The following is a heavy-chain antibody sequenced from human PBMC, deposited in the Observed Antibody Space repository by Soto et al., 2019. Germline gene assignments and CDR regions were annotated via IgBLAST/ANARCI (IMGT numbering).Heavy chain of an antibody. V-gene: IGHV1-2*02. CDR2: INPNSGGT. D-gene: IGHD6-13*01. CDR3: ARDLGSSSWYRGVWIWFDP. CDR1: GYTFTGYY. J-gene: IGHJ5*02. Sequence: QVQLVQSGAEVKKPGASVKVSCKASGYTFTGYYMHWVRQAPGQGLEWMGWINPNSGGTNYAQKFQGRVTMTRDTSISTAYMELSRLRFDDTAVYYCARDLGSSSWYRGVWIWFDPWGQGTLVTVSS.